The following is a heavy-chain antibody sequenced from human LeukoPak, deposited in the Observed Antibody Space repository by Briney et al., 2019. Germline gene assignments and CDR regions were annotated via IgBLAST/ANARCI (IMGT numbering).Heavy chain of an antibody. D-gene: IGHD3-10*01. V-gene: IGHV3-23*01. Sequence: PGGSLRLSCAASGFTFSSSAMSWVRQAPGKGLEWVSVISNSAGSTFYADSVKGRFTISRDNSKNTLYLQMNSLGAEDTAVYYCAKRASGSGTSLYYFDYWGQGTLVTVSS. CDR2: ISNSAGST. CDR1: GFTFSSSA. J-gene: IGHJ4*02. CDR3: AKRASGSGTSLYYFDY.